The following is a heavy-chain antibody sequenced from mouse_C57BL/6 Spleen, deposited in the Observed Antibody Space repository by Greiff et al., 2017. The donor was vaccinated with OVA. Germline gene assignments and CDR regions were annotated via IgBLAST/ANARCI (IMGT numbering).Heavy chain of an antibody. CDR3: AREEYGPWFAG. D-gene: IGHD1-1*01. Sequence: DVKLQESGPGLVKPSQSLSLSCSVTGYSITSGYYWNWIRQPPGNKLEWMGYISYDGSNNYNPSLKNRISITRDTSKNQFFLKLNSVTTEDTATIDYAREEYGPWFAGWRQGSLVTVSA. V-gene: IGHV3-6*01. CDR2: ISYDGSN. CDR1: GYSITSGYY. J-gene: IGHJ3*01.